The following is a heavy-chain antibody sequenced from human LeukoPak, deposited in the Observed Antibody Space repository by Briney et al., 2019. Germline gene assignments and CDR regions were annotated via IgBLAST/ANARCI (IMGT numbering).Heavy chain of an antibody. V-gene: IGHV4-34*01. CDR1: GGSFSGYY. Sequence: SETLSLTCAVYGGSFSGYYWSWIRQPPGKGLEWIGEINHSGSTNYNPSLKSRVTISVDTSKNQFSLKLSSVTAADTAVYYCARGAERGYSGYAPKYYYGMDVWAKGPRSPSP. J-gene: IGHJ6*02. CDR2: INHSGST. CDR3: ARGAERGYSGYAPKYYYGMDV. D-gene: IGHD5-12*01.